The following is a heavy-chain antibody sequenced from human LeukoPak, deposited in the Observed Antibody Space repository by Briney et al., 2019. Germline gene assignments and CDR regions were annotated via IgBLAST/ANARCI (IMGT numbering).Heavy chain of an antibody. CDR2: ISRSGRT. CDR3: VRGAGHYFDY. J-gene: IGHJ4*02. Sequence: MASGTLSLTCAVSGGSINSSTWWSWVRQPPGKGLEWIGEISRSGRTNFNPSLKSRVSISVDRSKNQLSLELNSVTAADTAVYYCVRGAGHYFDYWGQGTLVTVSS. CDR1: GGSINSSTW. V-gene: IGHV4-4*02.